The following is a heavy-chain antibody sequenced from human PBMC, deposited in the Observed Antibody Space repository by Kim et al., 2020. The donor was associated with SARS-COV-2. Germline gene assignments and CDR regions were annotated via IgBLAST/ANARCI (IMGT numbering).Heavy chain of an antibody. CDR2: IYYDGSAK. V-gene: IGHV3-30*04. CDR1: GFSFSSYA. Sequence: GGSLRLSCAASGFSFSSYAINWVRQAPGKGLEWVAFIYYDGSAKFYADSVRGRFTISRDNSNNSLYLQMNSLSAEDTALYYCARDRGSGDFRAAVFDYWG. CDR3: ARDRGSGDFRAAVFDY. D-gene: IGHD3-10*01. J-gene: IGHJ4*01.